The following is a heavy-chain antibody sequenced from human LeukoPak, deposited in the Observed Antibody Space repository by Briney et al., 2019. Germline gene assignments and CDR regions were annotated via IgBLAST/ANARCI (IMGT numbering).Heavy chain of an antibody. Sequence: SETLSLTCTVSGGSISSSSYYWGWIRQPPGKGLEWIGSIYYSGSTYYNPSLKSRVTVSVDTSKNQFSLKLSSVTAADTAGYYCVVVVAANGGSWFDPWGQGTLVTVSS. J-gene: IGHJ5*02. CDR3: VVVVAANGGSWFDP. V-gene: IGHV4-39*07. CDR1: GGSISSSSYY. D-gene: IGHD2-15*01. CDR2: IYYSGST.